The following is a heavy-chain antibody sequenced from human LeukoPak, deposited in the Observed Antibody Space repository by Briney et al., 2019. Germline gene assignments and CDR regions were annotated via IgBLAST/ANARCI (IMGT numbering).Heavy chain of an antibody. CDR2: INHSGST. CDR3: AIPIAVAGRALDY. Sequence: PSETLSLTCAVYGGSFSGYYWSWIRQPPGKGLEWIGEINHSGSTNYNPSLKSRVTISVGTSKNQFSLKLSSVTAADTAVYYCAIPIAVAGRALDYWGQGTLVTVSS. J-gene: IGHJ4*02. D-gene: IGHD6-19*01. CDR1: GGSFSGYY. V-gene: IGHV4-34*01.